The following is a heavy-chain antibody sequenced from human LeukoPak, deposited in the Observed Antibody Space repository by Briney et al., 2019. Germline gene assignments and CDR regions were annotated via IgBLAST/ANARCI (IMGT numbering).Heavy chain of an antibody. CDR3: ARVGPWNGYSSSWLYYFDY. CDR1: GGSFSGYY. CDR2: INHSGST. Sequence: SETLSLTCAVYGGSFSGYYWSWIRQPPGKGLEWIGEINHSGSTNYNPPLKSRVTISVDTSKNQFSLKLSSVTAADTAVYYCARVGPWNGYSSSWLYYFDYWGQGTLVTVSS. V-gene: IGHV4-34*01. D-gene: IGHD6-13*01. J-gene: IGHJ4*02.